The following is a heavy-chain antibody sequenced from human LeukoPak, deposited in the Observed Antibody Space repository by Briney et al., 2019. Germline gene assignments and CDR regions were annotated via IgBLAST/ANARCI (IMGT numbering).Heavy chain of an antibody. V-gene: IGHV4-39*02. CDR2: VSLQGST. CDR3: ARRPSGYALSWLDP. D-gene: IGHD3-3*01. J-gene: IGHJ5*02. CDR1: GGSVSSSSYY. Sequence: SETLSLTCTVSGGSVSSSSYYWGWIRQPPGKGLEWIGEVSLQGSTNYNPSLMRRVAISVDTSANHVSLQLTSVTAADTAVYYCARRPSGYALSWLDPWGQGTLVTVSS.